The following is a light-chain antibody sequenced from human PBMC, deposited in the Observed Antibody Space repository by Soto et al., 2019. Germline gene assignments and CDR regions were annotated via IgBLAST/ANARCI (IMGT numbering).Light chain of an antibody. CDR3: QQYNSHSSYT. V-gene: IGKV1-5*03. J-gene: IGKJ2*01. CDR2: KAS. CDR1: QSINTW. Sequence: DIQMTQSPSTLSASVGDRVTITCRASQSINTWLAWYQQKPGKAPKLLIYKASSLGSGVPSRFSGSGSGTEFTLTISSLQPDDFAIYYCQQYNSHSSYTFGQGTKLETK.